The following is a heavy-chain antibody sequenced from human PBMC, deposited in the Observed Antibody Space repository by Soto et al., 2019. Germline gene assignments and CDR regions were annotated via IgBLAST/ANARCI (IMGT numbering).Heavy chain of an antibody. V-gene: IGHV6-1*01. D-gene: IGHD6-19*01. CDR1: GDTFYSNSAT. CDR2: TYYRSQWYS. Sequence: SQTLSLTCAISGDTFYSNSATWNWIRQSPSRGLECLGRTYYRSQWYSDYALSVKSRIPISPDKTKNQSSLHLNSVTPEDTAVYYCARHEQREADPFDYWGQGTLVTVSS. CDR3: ARHEQREADPFDY. J-gene: IGHJ4*02.